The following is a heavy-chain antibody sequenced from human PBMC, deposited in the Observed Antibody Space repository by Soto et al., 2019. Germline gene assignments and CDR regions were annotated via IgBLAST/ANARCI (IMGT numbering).Heavy chain of an antibody. D-gene: IGHD5-12*01. CDR2: ISARGGSL. Sequence: EVQLLESGGGLVQPGGSLRLACAASGFSFSSYAMVWVRQAPGKGLEWVSVISARGGSLYFADSVKGRFTISRDNSKNVLSLEMNRLRAEDTATDFCAKGSIEYSASVDNWGQGTMVVVAS. CDR1: GFSFSSYA. J-gene: IGHJ4*02. V-gene: IGHV3-23*01. CDR3: AKGSIEYSASVDN.